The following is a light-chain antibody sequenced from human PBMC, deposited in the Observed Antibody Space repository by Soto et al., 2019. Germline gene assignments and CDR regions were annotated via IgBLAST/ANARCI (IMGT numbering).Light chain of an antibody. CDR2: EVS. J-gene: IGLJ3*02. Sequence: QSALTQPASVSGSPGQSITISCTGTSSDVGGYNYVSWYQQHPGKAPKLMIYEVSNRPSGVSNRFSGSKSGNTASLTISGXXXXXXADYYCSSYTSSSTVFGGGTKLTVX. CDR1: SSDVGGYNY. CDR3: SSYTSSSTV. V-gene: IGLV2-14*01.